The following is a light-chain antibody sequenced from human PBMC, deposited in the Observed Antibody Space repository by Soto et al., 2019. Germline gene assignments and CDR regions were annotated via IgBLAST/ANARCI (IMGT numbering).Light chain of an antibody. Sequence: EIVLTQSPGTLSLSPGERATLSCRASQSVSSSYLAWYQQKPGQAPRLLIYCASSRAPGIPDRFSGSGSGTDSTLTISSLEPADFAVYYCQQYGSSPYTFGQGTKVEIK. CDR1: QSVSSSY. CDR3: QQYGSSPYT. J-gene: IGKJ2*01. V-gene: IGKV3-20*01. CDR2: CAS.